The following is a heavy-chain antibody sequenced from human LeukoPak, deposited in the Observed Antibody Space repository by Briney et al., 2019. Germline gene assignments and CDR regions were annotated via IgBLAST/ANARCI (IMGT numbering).Heavy chain of an antibody. J-gene: IGHJ4*02. Sequence: PGRSLRLSCAASGFTFSSYAMHWVRQAPGKGLEWVAVISYDGRNKYYADSVKGRFTISRDNSKNTLYLQMNSLRAEDTAVYYCARGRYCSGGICYFDYWGQGTLVTVSS. V-gene: IGHV3-30*04. D-gene: IGHD2-15*01. CDR3: ARGRYCSGGICYFDY. CDR2: ISYDGRNK. CDR1: GFTFSSYA.